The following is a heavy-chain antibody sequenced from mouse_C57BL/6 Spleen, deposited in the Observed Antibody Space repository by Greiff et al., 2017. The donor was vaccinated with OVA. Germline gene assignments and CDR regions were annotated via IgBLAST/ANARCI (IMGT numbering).Heavy chain of an antibody. Sequence: EVKLMESGPGLVKPSQSLSLTCSVTGYSITSGYYWNWIRQFPGNKLEWMGYISYDGSNNYNPSLKNRISITRDTSKNQFFLKLNSVTTEDTATYYCARGYSKSYAMDYWGQGTSVTVSS. D-gene: IGHD2-5*01. J-gene: IGHJ4*01. CDR3: ARGYSKSYAMDY. V-gene: IGHV3-6*01. CDR1: GYSITSGYY. CDR2: ISYDGSN.